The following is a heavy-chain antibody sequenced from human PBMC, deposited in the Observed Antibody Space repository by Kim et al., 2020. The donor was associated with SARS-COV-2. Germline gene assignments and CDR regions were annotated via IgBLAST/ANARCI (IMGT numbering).Heavy chain of an antibody. CDR3: ARVRPLGAVAGRNWYFDL. D-gene: IGHD6-19*01. Sequence: ASVKVSCKASGYTFTSYAMHWVRQAPGQRLEWMGWINAGNGNTKYSQKFQGRVTITRDTSASTAYMELSSLRSEDTAVYYCARVRPLGAVAGRNWYFDLWGRGTLVTVSS. J-gene: IGHJ2*01. V-gene: IGHV1-3*01. CDR1: GYTFTSYA. CDR2: INAGNGNT.